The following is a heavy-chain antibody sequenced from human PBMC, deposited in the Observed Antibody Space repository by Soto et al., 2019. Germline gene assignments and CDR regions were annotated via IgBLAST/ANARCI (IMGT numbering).Heavy chain of an antibody. V-gene: IGHV3-30*18. CDR1: GFTFSSYG. J-gene: IGHJ4*02. CDR3: AKARSGWYHDY. D-gene: IGHD6-19*01. CDR2: ISYDGSNK. Sequence: QVQLVESGGGVVQPGRSLRLSCAASGFTFSSYGMHWVRQAPGKGLEWVAVISYDGSNKYYADSVKGRFTISRDNSKNTLDLQMNSLRAVDTAVYYCAKARSGWYHDYWGQGTLVTVSS.